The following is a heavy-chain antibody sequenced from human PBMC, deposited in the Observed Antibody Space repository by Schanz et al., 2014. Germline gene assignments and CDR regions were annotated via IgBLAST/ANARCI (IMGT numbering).Heavy chain of an antibody. D-gene: IGHD2-21*01. CDR1: GGTFSSYA. V-gene: IGHV1-69*04. CDR3: ARDRLECGAECYSVEVFEI. J-gene: IGHJ4*02. Sequence: QVQLVQSGAEVKKPGSPVKVSCKSSGGTFSSYAISWVRQAPGQGLEWMGRIIPILGIANYAQKFQGRVTITADTSTTTAYMELSGLRSEDTAVYYCARDRLECGAECYSVEVFEIWGQGTLVNGAS. CDR2: IIPILGIA.